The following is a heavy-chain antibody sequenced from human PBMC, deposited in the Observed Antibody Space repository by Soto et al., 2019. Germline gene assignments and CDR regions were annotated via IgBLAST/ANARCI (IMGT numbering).Heavy chain of an antibody. V-gene: IGHV3-7*01. CDR3: TTDRGYLTFDH. Sequence: EVQVVESGGALVQPGGSLRLSCVVSGITFSHSWLNWVRQAPGKGLEWVANIKEDGSAVYYVDSVQGRFTISRDNAKNSLYLQMNSLRAEDTAVYYCTTDRGYLTFDHWGRGTLVTVSS. CDR2: IKEDGSAV. J-gene: IGHJ4*02. CDR1: GITFSHSW. D-gene: IGHD3-22*01.